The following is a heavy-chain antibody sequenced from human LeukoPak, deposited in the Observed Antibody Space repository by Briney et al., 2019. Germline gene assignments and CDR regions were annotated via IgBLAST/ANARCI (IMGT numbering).Heavy chain of an antibody. CDR1: GFTVSSFA. CDR3: AKDLATNRFTAYDY. Sequence: GGSLRLSCAASGFTVSSFAMSWVRRAPGKGLEWVSGFSLTGDRTYYTDSVKGRFTISRDNSKNTLFLQMNRLRADDTAIYYCAKDLATNRFTAYDYWGQGTLVTVSS. V-gene: IGHV3-23*01. D-gene: IGHD1-14*01. J-gene: IGHJ4*02. CDR2: FSLTGDRT.